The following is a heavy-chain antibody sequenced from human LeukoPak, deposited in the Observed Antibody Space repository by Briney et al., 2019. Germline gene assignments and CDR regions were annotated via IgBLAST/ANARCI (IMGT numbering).Heavy chain of an antibody. J-gene: IGHJ4*02. V-gene: IGHV3-23*01. D-gene: IGHD6-19*01. Sequence: GGSLRLSCAASGFTFSNYAMRWVRQAPGKGLEWVSGISGSGDSTYYADSVKGRFTISRDNSKNTLYLQMNSLRAEDTAVYFCARRSGVAVAGAFDYWGQGTLVTVSS. CDR2: ISGSGDST. CDR3: ARRSGVAVAGAFDY. CDR1: GFTFSNYA.